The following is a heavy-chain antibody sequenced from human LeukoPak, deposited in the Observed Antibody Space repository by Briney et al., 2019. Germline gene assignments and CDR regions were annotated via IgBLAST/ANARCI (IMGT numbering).Heavy chain of an antibody. CDR1: GFTFSSYA. CDR2: ISGSGGST. J-gene: IGHJ4*02. CDR3: ARGQAYCGADCYSD. V-gene: IGHV3-23*01. Sequence: GGSLRLSCAASGFTFSSYAMSWVRQAPGKGLEWVSVISGSGGSTYYADSVKGRFTISRDNSKNTLYLQMNSLRADDTAIYYCARGQAYCGADCYSDWGQGTLVTVSS. D-gene: IGHD2-21*02.